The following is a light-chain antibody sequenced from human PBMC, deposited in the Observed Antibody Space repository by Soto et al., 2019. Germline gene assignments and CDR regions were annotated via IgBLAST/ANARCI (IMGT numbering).Light chain of an antibody. J-gene: IGKJ1*01. CDR2: GAS. V-gene: IGKV3-20*01. CDR3: QQYGSSLTWT. Sequence: EIVLTQSPGTLSLSPGERATLSCRASQSVSSSYLAWYQQKPGQAPRLLSYGASSRATGIPDRFSGSGSGTDFTLTISRLEPEDFAVYYCQQYGSSLTWTFGQGTKVDI. CDR1: QSVSSSY.